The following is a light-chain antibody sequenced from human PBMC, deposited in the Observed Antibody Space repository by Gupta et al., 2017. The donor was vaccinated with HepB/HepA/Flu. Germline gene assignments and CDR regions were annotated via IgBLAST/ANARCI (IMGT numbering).Light chain of an antibody. CDR3: QQYYNTPRT. CDR2: WAS. V-gene: IGKV4-1*01. J-gene: IGKJ1*01. CDR1: QSVLYSSNNKDY. Sequence: DIVMTQSPDSLAVSLGERATINCKSSQSVLYSSNNKDYLSWYQQKPGQPPKLLIYWASTRESGVPDRFSGSGSGTDFTPTISSLQAEDVAVYYCQQYYNTPRTSGQGTKVEIK.